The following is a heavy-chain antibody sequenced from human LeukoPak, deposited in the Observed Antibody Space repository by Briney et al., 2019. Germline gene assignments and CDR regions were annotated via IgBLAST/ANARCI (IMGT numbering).Heavy chain of an antibody. CDR1: GYIFIDYE. CDR2: MNPKSGDT. CDR3: ARGRYRDV. V-gene: IGHV1-8*03. D-gene: IGHD1-26*01. Sequence: GASVKVSCKASGYIFIDYEINWVRQASGRGLEWMGWMNPKSGDTGYDQKLHGRVTITRHSSLSTVYMQLSRRGSEGAALYYCARGRYRDVWAKGTRDSVSS. J-gene: IGHJ6*04.